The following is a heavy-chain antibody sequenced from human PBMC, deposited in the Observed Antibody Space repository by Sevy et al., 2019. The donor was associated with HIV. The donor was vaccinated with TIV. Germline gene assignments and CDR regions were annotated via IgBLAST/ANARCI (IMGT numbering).Heavy chain of an antibody. D-gene: IGHD3-22*01. J-gene: IGHJ4*02. Sequence: GGSLRLSCTASGFPFRAYAMSWVRQAPGKGLEWVSAISGSADRTYYADSVKGRFTISRDNYKNTLYLQMNSLRAEDTAVYYCAKESDYYKTPYVDYWGQGSLVTVSS. V-gene: IGHV3-23*01. CDR3: AKESDYYKTPYVDY. CDR1: GFPFRAYA. CDR2: ISGSADRT.